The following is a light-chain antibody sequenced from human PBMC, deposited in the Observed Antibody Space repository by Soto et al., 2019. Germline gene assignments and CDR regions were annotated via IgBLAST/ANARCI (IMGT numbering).Light chain of an antibody. CDR3: QQYGSSPLWT. CDR2: GAS. CDR1: QSVRSN. Sequence: EIVMTQSPATLSVSPGERATLSCRASQSVRSNLAWYQQTPGQTPRLLIFGASTRATGIPDRFSGSGSGTDFTLTISRLEPEDFAVYYCQQYGSSPLWTFGQGTKVDI. J-gene: IGKJ1*01. V-gene: IGKV3-20*01.